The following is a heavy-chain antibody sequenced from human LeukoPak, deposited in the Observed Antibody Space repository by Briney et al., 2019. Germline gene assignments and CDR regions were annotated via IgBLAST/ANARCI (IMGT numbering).Heavy chain of an antibody. CDR2: INHSGST. V-gene: IGHV4-34*01. Sequence: SETLSLTCAVYGGSFSGYYWSWIRQPPGKGLEWIGEINHSGSTNYNPSLKSRVTISVDTSKNQFSLKLSSVTAADTAVYYCATVVVPGWFDPWGQGNLVTVSS. J-gene: IGHJ5*02. D-gene: IGHD2-15*01. CDR3: ATVVVPGWFDP. CDR1: GGSFSGYY.